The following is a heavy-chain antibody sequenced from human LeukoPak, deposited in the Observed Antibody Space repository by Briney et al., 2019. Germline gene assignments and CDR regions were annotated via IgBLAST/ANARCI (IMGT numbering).Heavy chain of an antibody. CDR1: GFYLSTYE. Sequence: GGSPTLACAASGFYLSTYEMNWVRQAPGKGLEWIADITISGHTKNYADSVKGRFTISRDNARTSLYLQMNSLRVEDTGVYYSARGDPHADLSGERTLVTVSS. CDR2: ITISGHTK. CDR3: ARGDPHADL. J-gene: IGHJ5*02. V-gene: IGHV3-48*03.